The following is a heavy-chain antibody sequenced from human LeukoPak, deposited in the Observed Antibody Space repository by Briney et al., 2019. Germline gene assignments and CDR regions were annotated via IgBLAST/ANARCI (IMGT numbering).Heavy chain of an antibody. CDR2: ISYDGSNK. J-gene: IGHJ3*02. V-gene: IGHV3-30*03. CDR1: GFTFSDYY. CDR3: ARDRLVVVPAASDI. Sequence: GGSLRLSCAASGFTFSDYYMSWIRQAPGKGLEWVAVISYDGSNKYYADSVKGRFTISRDNSKNTLYLQMNSLRAEDTAVYYCARDRLVVVPAASDIWGQGTMVTVSS. D-gene: IGHD2-2*01.